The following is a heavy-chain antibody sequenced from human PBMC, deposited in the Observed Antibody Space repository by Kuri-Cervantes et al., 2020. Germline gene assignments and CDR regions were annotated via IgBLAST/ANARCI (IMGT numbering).Heavy chain of an antibody. J-gene: IGHJ4*02. CDR1: GVSISSYY. Sequence: SETLSLTCTVSGVSISSYYWTWIRQPPGKGLEWIGNIYYSERTNYNPSLQSRVTISVDTSKNQFSLKLSSVTAADTAVYYCARETSGWNHFDYWGQGILVTVSS. D-gene: IGHD6-25*01. CDR2: IYYSERT. CDR3: ARETSGWNHFDY. V-gene: IGHV4-59*01.